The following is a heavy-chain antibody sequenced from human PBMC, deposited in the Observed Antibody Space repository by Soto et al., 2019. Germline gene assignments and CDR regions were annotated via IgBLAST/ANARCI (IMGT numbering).Heavy chain of an antibody. J-gene: IGHJ3*02. Sequence: PGGSLRLSCAASGFAFSSYSMNWVRQAPGKGLEWVSSISSSSSYIYYADSVKGRFTISRDNAKNSLYLQMNSLRAEDTAVYYCARDGVLYYESSAQNAFDIRVQGTMVTVSS. CDR2: ISSSSSYI. D-gene: IGHD3-22*01. V-gene: IGHV3-21*01. CDR3: ARDGVLYYESSAQNAFDI. CDR1: GFAFSSYS.